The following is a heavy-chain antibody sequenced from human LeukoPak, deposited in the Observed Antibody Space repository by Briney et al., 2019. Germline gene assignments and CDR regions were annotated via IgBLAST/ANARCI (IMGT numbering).Heavy chain of an antibody. CDR1: GFTFDDYG. CDR3: TRKGISGGSLRHSFDH. J-gene: IGHJ4*02. V-gene: IGHV3-20*04. D-gene: IGHD2-15*01. CDR2: INWNGDRT. Sequence: GGSLRLSCAASGFTFDDYGMSWVRQVPGKGLEWVTGINWNGDRTSYADSVKGRFTISRENAKNSLYLQMNSLRVEDTAFYYCTRKGISGGSLRHSFDHWGQGTLVAVSS.